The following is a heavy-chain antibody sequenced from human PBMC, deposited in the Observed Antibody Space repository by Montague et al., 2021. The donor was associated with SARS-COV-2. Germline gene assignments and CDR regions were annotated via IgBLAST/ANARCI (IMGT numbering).Heavy chain of an antibody. CDR2: IYYSGST. Sequence: TLSLTCTVSGGSISSGGYYWSWIRQHPGKGLEWIGYIYYSGSTYYNPSLKSRVTISVDTSKNQFSLKLSSVTAADTAVYDCARVSVEMATMGVYYYYGIDVWGQGTTVTVSS. CDR1: GGSISSGGYY. J-gene: IGHJ6*02. V-gene: IGHV4-31*03. D-gene: IGHD5-24*01. CDR3: ARVSVEMATMGVYYYYGIDV.